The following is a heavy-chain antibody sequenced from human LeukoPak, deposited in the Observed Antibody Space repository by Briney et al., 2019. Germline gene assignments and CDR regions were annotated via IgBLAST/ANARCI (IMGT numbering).Heavy chain of an antibody. J-gene: IGHJ3*02. CDR1: GFTFSSYS. CDR2: ISSSSTI. D-gene: IGHD4-23*01. CDR3: ARSTLSATTVVTPYAFDI. Sequence: QAGGSLRLSCAASGFTFSSYSMNWVRQAPGKGLEWVSYISSSSTIYYADSVKGRFTISRDNAKNSLYLQMNSLRAEDTALYYCARSTLSATTVVTPYAFDIWGQGTMVTVSS. V-gene: IGHV3-48*04.